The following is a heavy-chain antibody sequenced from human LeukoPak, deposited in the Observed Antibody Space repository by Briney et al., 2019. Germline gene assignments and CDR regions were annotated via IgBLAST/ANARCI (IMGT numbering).Heavy chain of an antibody. CDR2: INPSGGST. D-gene: IGHD4-11*01. J-gene: IGHJ3*02. Sequence: ASVKVSCKASGYTFTSYYMHRVRQAPGQGLEWMGIINPSGGSTSYAQKFQGRVTMTRDTSTSTVYMELSSLRSEDTAVYYCARVNRDYDAFDIWGQGTMVTVSS. CDR3: ARVNRDYDAFDI. CDR1: GYTFTSYY. V-gene: IGHV1-46*01.